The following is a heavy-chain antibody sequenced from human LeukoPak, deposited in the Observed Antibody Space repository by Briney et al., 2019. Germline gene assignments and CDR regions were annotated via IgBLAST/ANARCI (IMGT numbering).Heavy chain of an antibody. Sequence: GASVKVSCKASGYTFTGYYMHWVRQAPGQRLEWMGRINPNSGGTNYAQKFQGRVTMTRDTSISTAYMELSRLRSDDTAVYYCARIIAVAAKEVDYCGQGTLVTVSS. CDR1: GYTFTGYY. J-gene: IGHJ4*02. CDR2: INPNSGGT. D-gene: IGHD6-19*01. V-gene: IGHV1-2*06. CDR3: ARIIAVAAKEVDY.